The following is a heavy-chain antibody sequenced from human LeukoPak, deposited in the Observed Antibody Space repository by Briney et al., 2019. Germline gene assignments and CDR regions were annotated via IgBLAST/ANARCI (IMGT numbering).Heavy chain of an antibody. J-gene: IGHJ4*02. CDR1: GFTVSSNY. V-gene: IGHV3-66*01. CDR2: IYSGGST. D-gene: IGHD3-10*01. Sequence: GGSLRLSRAASGFTVSSNYMSWVRQAPGKGLEWVSVIYSGGSTYYADSVKGRFTISRDNSKNTLYLQMNSLRAEDTAVYYCAKDGAPLDSGSYYPFDYWGQGTLVTVSS. CDR3: AKDGAPLDSGSYYPFDY.